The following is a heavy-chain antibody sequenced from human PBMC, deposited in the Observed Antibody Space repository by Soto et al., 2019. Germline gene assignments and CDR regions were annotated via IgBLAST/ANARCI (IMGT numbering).Heavy chain of an antibody. CDR3: ATRIAAAGPLPRFDP. V-gene: IGHV1-18*01. Sequence: ASVKVSCKASGYTFTSYGISWVRQAPGQGLEWMGWISAYNGNTNYAQKLQGRVTMTTDTSTSTAYMELRSLRSDDTAVYYCATRIAAAGPLPRFDPWGQGTLVTVSS. D-gene: IGHD6-13*01. CDR1: GYTFTSYG. CDR2: ISAYNGNT. J-gene: IGHJ5*02.